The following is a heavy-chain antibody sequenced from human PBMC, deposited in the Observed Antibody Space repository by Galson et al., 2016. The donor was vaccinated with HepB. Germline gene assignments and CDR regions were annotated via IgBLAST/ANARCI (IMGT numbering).Heavy chain of an antibody. CDR3: ARHHSTTAAIGAFAS. J-gene: IGHJ4*02. V-gene: IGHV4-39*01. Sequence: ETLSLTCTVSGDSITNSAYYWGWIRQPPGKGLEWIGTIYYRGSTYYNPSLKSRVTISIDTSKNTFSLRLSSVTAAETAVYYCARHHSTTAAIGAFASWGQGALVAVSP. CDR1: GDSITNSAYY. CDR2: IYYRGST. D-gene: IGHD6-13*01.